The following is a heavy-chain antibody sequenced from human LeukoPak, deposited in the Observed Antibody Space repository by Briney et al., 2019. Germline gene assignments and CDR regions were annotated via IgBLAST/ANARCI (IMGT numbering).Heavy chain of an antibody. D-gene: IGHD5-18*01. CDR3: ARKDTAMGIFDY. CDR1: GGSICSYY. Sequence: SETLSLTCTVSGGSICSYYWSWLRQPAGKGLEWIGRIYASGSTNYNPSLKSRVTMSVDTSKNQFSLKLSSVTAADTAVYYCARKDTAMGIFDYWGQGTLVTVSS. CDR2: IYASGST. J-gene: IGHJ4*02. V-gene: IGHV4-4*07.